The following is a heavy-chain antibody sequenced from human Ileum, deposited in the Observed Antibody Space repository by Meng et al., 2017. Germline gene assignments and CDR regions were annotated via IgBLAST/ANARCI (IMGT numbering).Heavy chain of an antibody. CDR1: GFTVSNNY. CDR3: ARDRGRFT. D-gene: IGHD3-16*02. J-gene: IGHJ3*01. CDR2: IYSGGGT. V-gene: IGHV3-53*04. Sequence: VWRVGSGGGLALPGGSLGLSFAVSGFTVSNNYLSWVRQAPGKGLECVSIIYSGGGTHYADSVKGRFTISRHNSKNTLYLQMDSLRPEDTAIYYCARDRGRFTWGQGTMVTVSS.